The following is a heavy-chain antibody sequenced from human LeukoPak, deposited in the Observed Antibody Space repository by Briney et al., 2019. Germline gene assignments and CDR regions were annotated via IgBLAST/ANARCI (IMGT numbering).Heavy chain of an antibody. CDR3: ASVYRFGN. CDR2: INPNSGAK. V-gene: IGHV1-2*02. J-gene: IGHJ4*02. Sequence: GASVKVSSKPSEYTFTRYYMHWVRQAPGQGLEWMGWINPNSGAKDYAQNFQGRVTLTRDTSISTAYMEVSRVRSDDTAVYYCASVYRFGNWGQGTLVTVSS. CDR1: EYTFTRYY. D-gene: IGHD3-16*01.